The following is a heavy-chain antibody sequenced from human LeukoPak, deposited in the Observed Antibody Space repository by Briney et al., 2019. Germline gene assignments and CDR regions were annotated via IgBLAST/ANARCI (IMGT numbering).Heavy chain of an antibody. CDR2: ISSSGSTI. Sequence: GGSLRLSCAASGFTFSSYEMNWVRQAPGKGLEWVSYISSSGSTIYYADSVKGRFTISRDNAKNSLYLQMNSLRAEDTAVYYCARDEIITGSMFGGYCYYMDVWGKGTTVTVSS. J-gene: IGHJ6*03. CDR1: GFTFSSYE. D-gene: IGHD3-10*02. V-gene: IGHV3-48*03. CDR3: ARDEIITGSMFGGYCYYMDV.